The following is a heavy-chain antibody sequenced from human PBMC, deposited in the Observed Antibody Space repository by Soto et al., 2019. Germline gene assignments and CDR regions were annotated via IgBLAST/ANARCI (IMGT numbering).Heavy chain of an antibody. V-gene: IGHV4-31*03. J-gene: IGHJ3*02. CDR3: ARGPASGYGLAFDI. CDR1: GGSISSGGYY. D-gene: IGHD6-25*01. Sequence: QVQLQESGPGLVKPSQTLSLTCTVSGGSISSGGYYWSWIRQHPGKGLEWIGYIYYSGSTYYNPSLKSRFTISVDTSKNQFSLKLSSVTAADTAVYYCARGPASGYGLAFDIWGQGTMVTVSS. CDR2: IYYSGST.